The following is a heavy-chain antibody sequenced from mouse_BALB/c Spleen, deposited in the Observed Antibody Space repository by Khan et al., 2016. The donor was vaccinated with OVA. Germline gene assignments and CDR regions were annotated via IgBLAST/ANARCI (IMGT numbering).Heavy chain of an antibody. J-gene: IGHJ2*01. CDR1: GYIFTNYW. CDR3: AREEALYYFDY. D-gene: IGHD3-2*02. Sequence: QVQLKQSGAELVRPGASVKLSCKTSGYIFTNYWIHWVKQRSGQGLEWIARIYPGTDNTYYNEKLKDKAILTVDKSSSTAYLQLSSLKSEDSAVYFCAREEALYYFDYWGQGTTLTVSS. CDR2: IYPGTDNT. V-gene: IGHV1-76*01.